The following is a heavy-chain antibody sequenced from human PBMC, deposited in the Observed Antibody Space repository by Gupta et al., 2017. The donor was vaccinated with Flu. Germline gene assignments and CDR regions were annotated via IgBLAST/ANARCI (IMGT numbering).Heavy chain of an antibody. CDR2: ISGSGGST. Sequence: PGKGLEWVSAISGSGGSTYYADSVKGRFTISRDNSKNTLYLQMNSLRAEDTAVYYCAKERRLQWVRGDAFDIWGQGTMVTVSS. D-gene: IGHD6-25*01. J-gene: IGHJ3*02. CDR3: AKERRLQWVRGDAFDI. V-gene: IGHV3-23*01.